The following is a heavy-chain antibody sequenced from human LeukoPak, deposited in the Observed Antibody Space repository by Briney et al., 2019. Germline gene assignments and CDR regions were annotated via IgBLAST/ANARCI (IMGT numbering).Heavy chain of an antibody. V-gene: IGHV3-23*01. Sequence: GGSLRLSCAASGFTFSSYAMSWIRQAPGKGLEWVSAISGSGGSTYYADSVKGRFTISRDNSKNTLYLQMNSLRAEDTAVYYCAKFVSGSYYFDYWGQGTLVTASS. CDR1: GFTFSSYA. CDR2: ISGSGGST. D-gene: IGHD1-26*01. J-gene: IGHJ4*02. CDR3: AKFVSGSYYFDY.